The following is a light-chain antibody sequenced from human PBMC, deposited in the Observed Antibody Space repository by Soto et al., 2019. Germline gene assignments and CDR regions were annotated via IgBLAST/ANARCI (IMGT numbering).Light chain of an antibody. J-gene: IGKJ2*01. V-gene: IGKV3-20*01. Sequence: EIVLTQSPGTLSLSPGERATLSCRASQSVSSSSYLAWYQQKPCQAPRLLIYGASSRATGIPDRFSGSGSATNFTLTISRLEPEDLAVYYCRQYGSSPSYTFGQGTKLEIK. CDR2: GAS. CDR3: RQYGSSPSYT. CDR1: QSVSSSSY.